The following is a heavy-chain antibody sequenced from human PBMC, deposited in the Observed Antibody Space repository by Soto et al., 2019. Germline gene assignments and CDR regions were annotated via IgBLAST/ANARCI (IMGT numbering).Heavy chain of an antibody. CDR1: GGTFSSYA. V-gene: IGHV1-69*06. CDR3: ARGGSREGLRWFGEVHYYYYGMDG. D-gene: IGHD3-10*01. J-gene: IGHJ6*02. CDR2: IIPIFGTA. Sequence: QVQLVQSGAEVKKPGSSVKVSCKASGGTFSSYAISWVRQAPGQGLEWMGGIIPIFGTANYAQKFQGRVTITADKSTSTAYMELSSLRSEDTAVYYCARGGSREGLRWFGEVHYYYYGMDGWGQGTTVTVSS.